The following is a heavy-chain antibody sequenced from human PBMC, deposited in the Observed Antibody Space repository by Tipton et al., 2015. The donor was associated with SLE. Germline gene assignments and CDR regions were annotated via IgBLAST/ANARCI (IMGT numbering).Heavy chain of an antibody. J-gene: IGHJ6*02. CDR2: IYYSGST. CDR3: ARSLAAAGTGYYYYGMDV. V-gene: IGHV4-59*01. Sequence: LRLSCTVSGGSISSYYWSWIRQPPGKGLEWIGYIYYSGSTNYNPSLKSRVTISVDTSKNQFSLKLSSVTAADTAVYYCARSLAAAGTGYYYYGMDVWGQGTTVPVSS. CDR1: GGSISSYY. D-gene: IGHD6-13*01.